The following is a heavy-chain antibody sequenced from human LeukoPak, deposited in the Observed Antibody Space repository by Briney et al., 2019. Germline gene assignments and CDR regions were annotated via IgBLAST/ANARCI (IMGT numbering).Heavy chain of an antibody. J-gene: IGHJ3*02. Sequence: ASVKVSCKASGYTFTSYDINWVRQATGQGLEWMGWMNPNSGNTGYAQKFQGRVTMTRNTSISTAYMELSSLRSEGTAVYYCARDLRGSGSTMGLTDAFDIWGQGTMVTVSS. CDR3: ARDLRGSGSTMGLTDAFDI. D-gene: IGHD3-10*01. V-gene: IGHV1-8*02. CDR2: MNPNSGNT. CDR1: GYTFTSYD.